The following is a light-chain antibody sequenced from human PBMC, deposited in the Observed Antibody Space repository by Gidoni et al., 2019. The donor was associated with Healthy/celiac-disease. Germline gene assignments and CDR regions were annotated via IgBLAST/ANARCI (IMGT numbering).Light chain of an antibody. CDR1: NIGSKS. CDR3: QVWDSSSDHWV. CDR2: YDS. V-gene: IGLV3-21*04. J-gene: IGLJ3*02. Sequence: SSVLTPPPSVSVAPGKTARITCGGNNIGSKSVHWYQQKPGQAPVLVIYYDSDRPSGIPERFSGSNSGNTATLTISRVEAGDEADYYCQVWDSSSDHWVFGGGTKLTVL.